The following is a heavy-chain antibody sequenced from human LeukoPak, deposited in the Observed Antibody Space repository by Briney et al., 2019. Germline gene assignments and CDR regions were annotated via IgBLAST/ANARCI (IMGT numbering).Heavy chain of an antibody. V-gene: IGHV4-34*01. D-gene: IGHD3-22*01. CDR3: ARDRGYYDSSGQGVGDAFDI. CDR2: INHSGST. J-gene: IGHJ3*02. CDR1: GGSFSGYY. Sequence: PSETLSLTCAVYGGSFSGYYWSWIRQPPGKGLEWIGEINHSGSTNYNPSLKSRVTISVDTSKNQFSLKLSSVTAADTAVYYCARDRGYYDSSGQGVGDAFDIWGQGTMVTVSS.